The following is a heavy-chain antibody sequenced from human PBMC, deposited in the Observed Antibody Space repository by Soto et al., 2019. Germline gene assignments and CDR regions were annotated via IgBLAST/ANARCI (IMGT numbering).Heavy chain of an antibody. V-gene: IGHV3-21*01. CDR1: GFTFSSYT. CDR2: ISSSSTYI. D-gene: IGHD6-6*01. CDR3: ARGYSSSSGDY. J-gene: IGHJ4*02. Sequence: GGSLRLSCAASGFTFSSYTMNWVRQAPGKGLEWVSSISSSSTYIYYADSVKGRFAISRDNAKNSLYLQMNSLRVEDTAVYYCARGYSSSSGDYWGQGTLVTVSS.